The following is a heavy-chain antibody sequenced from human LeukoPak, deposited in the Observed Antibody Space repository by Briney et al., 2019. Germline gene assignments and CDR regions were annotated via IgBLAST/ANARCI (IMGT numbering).Heavy chain of an antibody. CDR1: GSTFSSYA. V-gene: IGHV1-69*04. CDR2: IIPIFGIA. CDR3: ARWKVAATDYYYYGMDV. Sequence: SVKVSCKASGSTFSSYAISWVRQAPGQGLEWMGRIIPIFGIANYAQKFQGRVTITADKSTSTAYMELSSLRSEDTAVYYCARWKVAATDYYYYGMDVWGQGATVTVSS. J-gene: IGHJ6*02. D-gene: IGHD2-15*01.